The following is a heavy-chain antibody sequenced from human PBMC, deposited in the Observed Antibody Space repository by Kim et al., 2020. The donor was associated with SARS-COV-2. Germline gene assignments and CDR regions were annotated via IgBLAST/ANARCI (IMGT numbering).Heavy chain of an antibody. CDR3: ARYSGSYYNSFDY. J-gene: IGHJ4*02. D-gene: IGHD3-10*01. Sequence: GGSLRLSCAASGFTFSSYWMSWVRQAPGKGLEWVANIKQDGSEKYYVDSVKGRFTISRDNAKNSLYLQMNSLRAEDTAVYYCARYSGSYYNSFDYWGQGTLVTVSS. CDR1: GFTFSSYW. V-gene: IGHV3-7*01. CDR2: IKQDGSEK.